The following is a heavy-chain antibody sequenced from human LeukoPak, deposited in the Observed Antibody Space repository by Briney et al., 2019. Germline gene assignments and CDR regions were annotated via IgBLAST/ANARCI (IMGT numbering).Heavy chain of an antibody. CDR3: ARDDDWNYEDY. D-gene: IGHD1-7*01. Sequence: PGGSLRLSCAASGFTFSNYWMSWVRQAPGKGLEWVANIKQDGSEKYYVDSVKGRFLISRDNAKKSLYLQMNSLRAEDTAVYYCARDDDWNYEDYWGQGTLVTVSS. CDR1: GFTFSNYW. CDR2: IKQDGSEK. J-gene: IGHJ4*02. V-gene: IGHV3-7*01.